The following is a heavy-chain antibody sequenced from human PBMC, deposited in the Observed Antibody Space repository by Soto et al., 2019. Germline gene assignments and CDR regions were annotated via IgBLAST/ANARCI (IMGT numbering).Heavy chain of an antibody. CDR1: GGSISSYY. D-gene: IGHD6-19*01. Sequence: SETLSLTCIVSGGSISSYYWTWTRQPPGKGLEWIGCIYNGATTNYNPSLKSRVTISVDTSKNQFSLKLTSVTAADTAVYYCARHDGFSSGWIIDYWGHGTPVTVSS. V-gene: IGHV4-59*01. CDR2: IYNGATT. J-gene: IGHJ4*01. CDR3: ARHDGFSSGWIIDY.